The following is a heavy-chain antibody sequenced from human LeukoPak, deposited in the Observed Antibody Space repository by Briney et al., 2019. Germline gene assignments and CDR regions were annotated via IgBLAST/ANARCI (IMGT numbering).Heavy chain of an antibody. CDR3: ARSRGNRGHYYYYMDV. CDR1: GFTVSSNY. V-gene: IGHV3-66*02. D-gene: IGHD1-14*01. Sequence: PGGSLRLSCAASGFTVSSNYMSWVRQAPGKGLEWVSVIYSGGSTYYADSVKGRFTISRDNSKNTLYLQMNSPRAEDTAVYYCARSRGNRGHYYYYMDVWGKGTTVTVSS. J-gene: IGHJ6*03. CDR2: IYSGGST.